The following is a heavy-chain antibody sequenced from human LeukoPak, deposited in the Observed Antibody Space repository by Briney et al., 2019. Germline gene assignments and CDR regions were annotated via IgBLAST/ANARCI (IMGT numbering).Heavy chain of an antibody. Sequence: GGSLRLSCAASGFTFSSYAMSWVRQAPGKGLEGVSAIIASGGSTYYADSVKGRFTISRDNSKNTLYLQMNSLRAEDTAVYYCAKDGPGYSGYVTSSFDYWGQGTLVTVSS. J-gene: IGHJ4*02. D-gene: IGHD5-12*01. CDR1: GFTFSSYA. CDR3: AKDGPGYSGYVTSSFDY. V-gene: IGHV3-23*01. CDR2: IIASGGST.